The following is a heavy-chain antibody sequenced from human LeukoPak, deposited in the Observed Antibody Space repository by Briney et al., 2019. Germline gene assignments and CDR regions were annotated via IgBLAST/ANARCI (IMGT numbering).Heavy chain of an antibody. J-gene: IGHJ5*02. Sequence: RASVKVSCKASGYTFTSYGISWVRQAPGQGLEWMGWISAYNGNTNYAQKLQGRVTMTTDTSTSTAYMELRSLRSDDTAVYYCARVWGPLSGLVTWFDPWGQGTLVTVSS. D-gene: IGHD4-23*01. CDR1: GYTFTSYG. CDR3: ARVWGPLSGLVTWFDP. V-gene: IGHV1-18*01. CDR2: ISAYNGNT.